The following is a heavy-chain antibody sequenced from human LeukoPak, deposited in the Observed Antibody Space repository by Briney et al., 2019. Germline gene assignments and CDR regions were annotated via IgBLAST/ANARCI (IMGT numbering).Heavy chain of an antibody. CDR2: IYYSGST. V-gene: IGHV4-39*01. CDR1: GGSISSSSYY. CDR3: ASHGGYCSGGSCYAIDY. D-gene: IGHD2-15*01. Sequence: SETLSLTCTVSGGSISSSSYYWGWIRQPPGKGLEWIGRIYYSGSTYYNPSLKSRVTISVDTSKNQFSLKLSSVTAADTTVYYCASHGGYCSGGSCYAIDYWGQGTLVTVSS. J-gene: IGHJ4*02.